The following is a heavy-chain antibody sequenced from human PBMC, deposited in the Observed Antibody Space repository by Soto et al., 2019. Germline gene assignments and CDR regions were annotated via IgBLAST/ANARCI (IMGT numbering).Heavy chain of an antibody. CDR3: VTEIVVADATDY. Sequence: PGGSLRLSSVISGFPFRNYVIHWVRQTPGKGLQWVAALSFDGNHAYYAEALKGRFTISRDNSRNTLYLQMNGLRSEDTDVYSCVTEIVVADATDYWGQVNVVTVSS. D-gene: IGHD2-21*01. J-gene: IGHJ4*02. CDR1: GFPFRNYV. V-gene: IGHV3-30*03. CDR2: LSFDGNHA.